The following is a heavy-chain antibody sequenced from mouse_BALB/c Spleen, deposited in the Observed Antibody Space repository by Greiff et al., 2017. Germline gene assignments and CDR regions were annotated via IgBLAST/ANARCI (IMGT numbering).Heavy chain of an antibody. V-gene: IGHV5-6-5*01. CDR1: GFTFSSYA. CDR2: ISSGGST. Sequence: EVQVVESGGGLVKPGGSLKLSCAASGFTFSSYAMSWVRQTPEKRLEWVASISSGGSTYYPDSVKGRFTISRDNARNILYLQMSSLRSEDTAMYYCARGITTVVATEYFDYWGQGTTLTVSS. J-gene: IGHJ2*01. CDR3: ARGITTVVATEYFDY. D-gene: IGHD1-1*01.